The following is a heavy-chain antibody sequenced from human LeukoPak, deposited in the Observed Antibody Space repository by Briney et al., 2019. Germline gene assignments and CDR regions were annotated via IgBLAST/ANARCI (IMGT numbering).Heavy chain of an antibody. CDR3: ARDLEAANTYYSDY. CDR1: GFTVSSSY. D-gene: IGHD6-13*01. J-gene: IGHJ4*02. CDR2: ISSAGTT. Sequence: GGSLRLSCAASGFTVSSSYMSWVRQAPGKGLEWVSIISSAGTTYYADSVKGRFTISRDNSKNTVYLQVNSLRDEGTAVYYCARDLEAANTYYSDYWGQGTMVTVSS. V-gene: IGHV3-66*01.